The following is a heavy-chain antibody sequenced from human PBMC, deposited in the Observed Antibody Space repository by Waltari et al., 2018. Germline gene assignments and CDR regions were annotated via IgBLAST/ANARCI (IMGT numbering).Heavy chain of an antibody. J-gene: IGHJ3*02. V-gene: IGHV3-48*03. D-gene: IGHD3-22*01. CDR3: AGEPYDSSGDNAFDI. Sequence: EVQLVESGGGLVQPGGSLRLSCAASGFTFSSYEMNWVRQAPGKGREWVSDISSSGRTIDYADPVKGRFTISRDNDKNSLYLQMNSLRAEDTAVYYCAGEPYDSSGDNAFDIWGQGTMVTVSS. CDR1: GFTFSSYE. CDR2: ISSSGRTI.